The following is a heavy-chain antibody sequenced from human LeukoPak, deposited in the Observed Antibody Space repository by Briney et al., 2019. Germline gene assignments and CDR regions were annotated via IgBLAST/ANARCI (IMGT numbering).Heavy chain of an antibody. CDR2: INWNGGRT. J-gene: IGHJ3*02. V-gene: IGHV3-20*04. D-gene: IGHD5-12*01. Sequence: GRCLRLSCAASGSTFDDFGISWVRQAPRKWREWVSGINWNGGRTGYADSVKGRFTISRDNAKKSLYLQMYSLRAEDTALYYCARKWLSNAFDIWGQGTMVTVSS. CDR1: GSTFDDFG. CDR3: ARKWLSNAFDI.